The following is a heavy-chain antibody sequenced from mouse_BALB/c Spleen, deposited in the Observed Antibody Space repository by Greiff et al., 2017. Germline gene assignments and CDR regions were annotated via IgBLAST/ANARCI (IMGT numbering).Heavy chain of an antibody. CDR1: GFTFSSYA. J-gene: IGHJ3*01. D-gene: IGHD1-1*01. CDR2: ISSGGST. CDR3: ARGHYGSSYAWFAY. Sequence: DVMLVESGGGLVKPGGSLKLSCAASGFTFSSYAMSWVRQTPEKRLEWVASISSGGSTYYPDSVKGRFTISRDNARNILYLQMSSLRSEDTAMYYCARGHYGSSYAWFAYWGQGTLVTVSA. V-gene: IGHV5-6-5*01.